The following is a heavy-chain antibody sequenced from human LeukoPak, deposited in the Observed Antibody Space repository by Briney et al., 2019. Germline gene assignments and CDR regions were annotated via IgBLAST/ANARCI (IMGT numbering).Heavy chain of an antibody. Sequence: GGSLRLSCAASEFTFSSHAMIWVRQAPGKGLEWVSSITSTSSDIFYTDSVKGRFTISRDNSKNTLYLQMNSLRAEDTAVYYCAKAGYCSGGSCYRERYDAFDIWGQGTMVTVSS. V-gene: IGHV3-21*01. CDR1: EFTFSSHA. CDR2: ITSTSSDI. D-gene: IGHD2-15*01. J-gene: IGHJ3*02. CDR3: AKAGYCSGGSCYRERYDAFDI.